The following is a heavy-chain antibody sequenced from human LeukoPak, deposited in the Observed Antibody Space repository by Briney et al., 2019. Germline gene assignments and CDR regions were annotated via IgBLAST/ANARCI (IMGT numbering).Heavy chain of an antibody. Sequence: SVKVSCKASGGTFSSYAISWVRQAPGQGLEWMGGIIPIFGTANYAQKFQGRVTITADESTSTAYMELSSLRSEDTAVYYCARVPQVVPAAINWFDPWGQGTLVTVSS. V-gene: IGHV1-69*13. CDR3: ARVPQVVPAAINWFDP. CDR1: GGTFSSYA. CDR2: IIPIFGTA. D-gene: IGHD2-2*01. J-gene: IGHJ5*02.